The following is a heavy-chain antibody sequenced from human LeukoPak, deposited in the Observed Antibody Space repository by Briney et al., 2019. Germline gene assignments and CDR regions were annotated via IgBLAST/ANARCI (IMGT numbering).Heavy chain of an antibody. CDR3: AGYSSGWLGAFHI. J-gene: IGHJ3*02. CDR1: GFTFSDYY. V-gene: IGHV3-11*04. Sequence: SGGSLRLSCAASGFTFSDYYMNWIRQAPGKGLEWISYISSSGGTIYYADSVKGRFTISRDNAKNSLYLQMNSLRAEDTAVYYCAGYSSGWLGAFHIWGQGTMVTVSS. D-gene: IGHD6-19*01. CDR2: ISSSGGTI.